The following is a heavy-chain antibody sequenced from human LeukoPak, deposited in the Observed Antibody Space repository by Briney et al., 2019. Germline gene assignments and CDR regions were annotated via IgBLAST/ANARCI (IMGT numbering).Heavy chain of an antibody. J-gene: IGHJ3*02. D-gene: IGHD5-24*01. CDR2: INPNSGGI. CDR1: GYTFTGYY. CDR3: ARVSSAVDDAFDI. Sequence: GASVKVSCKASGYTFTGYYMHWVRQAPGQGLEWMGWINPNSGGINYAQKFQGRVTMTRDTSISTAYMELSRLRSDDTAVYYCARVSSAVDDAFDIWGQGTMVTVSS. V-gene: IGHV1-2*02.